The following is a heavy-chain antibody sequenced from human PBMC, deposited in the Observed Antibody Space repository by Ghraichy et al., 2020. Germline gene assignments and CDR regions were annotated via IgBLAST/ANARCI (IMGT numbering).Heavy chain of an antibody. CDR3: AGSYGWLLHY. Sequence: LSLTCGASGFTSSPYWMSWVRQAPGKGLEWVANIRQDGSEKEYLDSVKGRFTISIDNAKTSVYLQMSSLRAEDTAVYYCAGSYGWLLHYWGQGTLVTVSS. V-gene: IGHV3-7*03. CDR1: GFTSSPYW. CDR2: IRQDGSEK. J-gene: IGHJ4*02. D-gene: IGHD3-16*01.